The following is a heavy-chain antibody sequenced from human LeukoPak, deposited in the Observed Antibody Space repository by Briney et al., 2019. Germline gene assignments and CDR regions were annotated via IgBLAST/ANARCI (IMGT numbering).Heavy chain of an antibody. Sequence: GGSLRLSCAASGFTFSSYSMNWVRQAPGKGLEWVSSISSSSSYIYYADSVKGRFTISRDNAKNSLYLQMNSLRAEDTAVYYCARGGKRWLQSDYYFDYWGQGTLVTVSS. J-gene: IGHJ4*02. CDR1: GFTFSSYS. D-gene: IGHD5-24*01. V-gene: IGHV3-21*01. CDR3: ARGGKRWLQSDYYFDY. CDR2: ISSSSSYI.